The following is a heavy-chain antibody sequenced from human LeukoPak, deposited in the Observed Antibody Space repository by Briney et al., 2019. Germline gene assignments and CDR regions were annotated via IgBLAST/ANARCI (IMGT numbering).Heavy chain of an antibody. J-gene: IGHJ4*02. CDR1: GGSFSGYY. CDR3: ARGPTYGSGSYYTDY. D-gene: IGHD3-10*01. Sequence: PSETLSPTCAVYGGSFSGYYWSWIPQPPGKGLEWIGEINHSGSTNYNPSLKSRVTISVDTSKNQFSLKLSSVTAADTAVYYCARGPTYGSGSYYTDYWGQGTLVTVSS. CDR2: INHSGST. V-gene: IGHV4-34*01.